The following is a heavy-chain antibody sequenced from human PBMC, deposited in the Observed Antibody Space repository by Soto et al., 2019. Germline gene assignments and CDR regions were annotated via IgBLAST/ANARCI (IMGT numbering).Heavy chain of an antibody. Sequence: GESLKISCKGSGYSFTSYGISWVRQMPGKGLEWMGRIDPSDSYTNYSPSFQGHVTISADKSISTAYLQWSSLKASDTAMYYCARTIGSIPNWFDPWGQGTLVTISS. CDR1: GYSFTSYG. V-gene: IGHV5-10-1*01. CDR3: ARTIGSIPNWFDP. CDR2: IDPSDSYT. D-gene: IGHD2-2*02. J-gene: IGHJ5*02.